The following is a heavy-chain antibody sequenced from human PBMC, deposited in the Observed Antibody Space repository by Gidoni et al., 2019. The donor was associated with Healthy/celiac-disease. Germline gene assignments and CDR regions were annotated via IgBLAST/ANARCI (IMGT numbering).Heavy chain of an antibody. CDR2: ISPAGGSP. CDR1: CFTFSNYA. J-gene: IGHJ3*01. CDR3: TRDGKFRTDGFDV. Sequence: EVQLLESGGGSVQPGGSLRLSCAVSCFTFSNYAMNGVRQAPGQGLAWVWAISPAGGSPYYADSVKGRFTISRDNSKNTLFLEMNNLRAEDTAVYYCTRDGKFRTDGFDVWGPGSMVTVSS. D-gene: IGHD1-26*01. V-gene: IGHV3-23*01.